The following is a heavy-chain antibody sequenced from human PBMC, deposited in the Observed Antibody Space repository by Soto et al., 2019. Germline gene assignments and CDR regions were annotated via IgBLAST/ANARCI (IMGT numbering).Heavy chain of an antibody. D-gene: IGHD1-26*01. CDR1: GFTFSTYA. V-gene: IGHV3-30-3*01. CDR3: ATKLYRQWEFLKAKGDY. Sequence: QVQMVESGGGGVQTGRSLRLSCTTSGFTFSTYAMHWVSQAPGKGLEWVAVISYDGANKYYADSVKGRFTISRDNSKDTLYLKMNSQMDEDTAVYYCATKLYRQWEFLKAKGDYWGQGTLVTVSS. CDR2: ISYDGANK. J-gene: IGHJ4*02.